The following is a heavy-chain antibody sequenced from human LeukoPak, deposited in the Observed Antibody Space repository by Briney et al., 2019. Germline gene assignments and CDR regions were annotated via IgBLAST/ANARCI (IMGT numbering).Heavy chain of an antibody. CDR1: GFTFSGHE. CDR3: ARDKSDWSLDP. D-gene: IGHD3-9*01. Sequence: GGSLRLSCAASGFTFSGHEMNWIRQAPGKGLEWISYISDSGGTTKYADSVRGRFTISRDNAKNSLFLQMSSLRAEDTAVYYCARDKSDWSLDPWGQGTPVTVSS. J-gene: IGHJ5*02. CDR2: ISDSGGTT. V-gene: IGHV3-48*03.